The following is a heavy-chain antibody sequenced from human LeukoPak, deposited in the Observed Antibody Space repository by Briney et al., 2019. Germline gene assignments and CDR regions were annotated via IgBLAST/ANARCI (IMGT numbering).Heavy chain of an antibody. Sequence: PGGSLRLSCAASGFTFSDYYMSWIRQAPGKGLEWVSYISSSSSYINYADSVKGRFTISRDNAKNSLYLQMNSLRAEDTAVYYCAKYLYNWNDGGSVDYWGQGTLVTVSS. D-gene: IGHD1-1*01. V-gene: IGHV3-11*06. CDR1: GFTFSDYY. CDR2: ISSSSSYI. J-gene: IGHJ4*02. CDR3: AKYLYNWNDGGSVDY.